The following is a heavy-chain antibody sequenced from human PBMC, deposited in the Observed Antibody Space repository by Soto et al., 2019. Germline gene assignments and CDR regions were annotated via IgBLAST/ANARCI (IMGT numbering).Heavy chain of an antibody. Sequence: GGSLRLSCAASGFTFSSYSMNWVRQAPGKGLEWVSSISNSSSYIYYADSVKGRFTISRDNAKNSLYLQMNSLRAEDTAVYYWARENMAAAGQTLDYWGQGTMVTVSS. J-gene: IGHJ4*01. CDR2: ISNSSSYI. V-gene: IGHV3-21*01. CDR3: ARENMAAAGQTLDY. CDR1: GFTFSSYS. D-gene: IGHD6-13*01.